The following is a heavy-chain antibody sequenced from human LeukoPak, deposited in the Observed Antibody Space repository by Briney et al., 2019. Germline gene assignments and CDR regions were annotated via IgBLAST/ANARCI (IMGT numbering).Heavy chain of an antibody. CDR2: FDPEDGET. CDR3: ETELSSSWYFDY. J-gene: IGHJ4*02. D-gene: IGHD6-13*01. CDR1: GYTLTELS. Sequence: ASVKVSCKVSGYTLTELSMHWVRQAPGKGLEWMGGFDPEDGETIYAQKFQGRVTMTEDTSTDTAYMEMSSLRSEDTAVYYCETELSSSWYFDYWGQGTLVTVSS. V-gene: IGHV1-24*01.